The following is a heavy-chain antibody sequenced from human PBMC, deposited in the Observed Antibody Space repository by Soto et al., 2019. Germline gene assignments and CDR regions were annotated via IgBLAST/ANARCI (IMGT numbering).Heavy chain of an antibody. CDR1: GGSISSSSYY. CDR3: ARQSSSWYGDFLSWFDP. D-gene: IGHD6-13*01. CDR2: IYYSGST. Sequence: HSETLSLTCTVSGGSISSSSYYWGWIRQPPGKGLEWIGSIYYSGSTYYNPSLKSRVTISVDTSKNQFSLKLSSVTAADTAVYYCARQSSSWYGDFLSWFDPWGQGTLVTVSS. J-gene: IGHJ5*02. V-gene: IGHV4-39*01.